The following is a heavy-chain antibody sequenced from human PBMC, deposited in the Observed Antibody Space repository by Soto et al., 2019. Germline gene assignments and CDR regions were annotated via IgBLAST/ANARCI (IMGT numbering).Heavy chain of an antibody. CDR2: IYYSGST. J-gene: IGHJ6*02. V-gene: IGHV4-30-4*01. CDR3: ARGRVNYYDSSGPIYYGMDV. Sequence: LSLTCTVSGGSISSGDYYWSWIRQPPGKGLEWIGYIYYSGSTYYNPSLKSRVTISVDTSKNQFSLKLSSVTAADTAVYYCARGRVNYYDSSGPIYYGMDVWGQGTTVTVSS. CDR1: GGSISSGDYY. D-gene: IGHD3-22*01.